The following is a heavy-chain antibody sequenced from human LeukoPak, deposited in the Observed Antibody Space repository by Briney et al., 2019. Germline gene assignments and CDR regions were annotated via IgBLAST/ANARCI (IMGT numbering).Heavy chain of an antibody. CDR3: AGGSYYFEY. D-gene: IGHD1-26*01. V-gene: IGHV1-69*05. CDR1: GYTFTSYG. J-gene: IGHJ4*02. CDR2: IIPIFGTA. Sequence: SVKVSCKASGYTFTSYGIGWVRQAPGQGLEWMGGIIPIFGTANYAQKFQGRVTITTDESTSTAYMELSSLRSGDTAVYYCAGGSYYFEYWGQGTLVTASS.